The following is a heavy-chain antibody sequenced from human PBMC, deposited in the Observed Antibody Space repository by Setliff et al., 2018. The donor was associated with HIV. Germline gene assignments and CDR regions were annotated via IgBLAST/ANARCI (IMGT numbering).Heavy chain of an antibody. V-gene: IGHV4-34*01. CDR2: INHSGST. J-gene: IGHJ4*02. CDR1: GGSLSGYH. CDR3: ARGGGYDRSGYYPFDY. D-gene: IGHD3-22*01. Sequence: SETLSLTCAVYGGSLSGYHWSWIRQSPEKGLEWIGEINHSGSTNYNPSLKSRVTMSVDTSKNLFSLKLSSVTAADTAVYYRARGGGYDRSGYYPFDYWGQGTPVTVSS.